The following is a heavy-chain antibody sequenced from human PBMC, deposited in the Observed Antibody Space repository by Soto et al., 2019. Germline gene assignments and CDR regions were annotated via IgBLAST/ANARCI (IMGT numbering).Heavy chain of an antibody. CDR2: FDPEDGET. Sequence: ASVKVSCKGSGYTRTELSMHWVRQAPGKGLEWMGGFDPEDGETIYAQKFQGRVTMTEDTSTDTAYMELSSLRSEDTAVYYCATVKDYDILTDAFDIWGQGTMVTVSS. J-gene: IGHJ3*02. CDR1: GYTRTELS. D-gene: IGHD3-9*01. V-gene: IGHV1-24*01. CDR3: ATVKDYDILTDAFDI.